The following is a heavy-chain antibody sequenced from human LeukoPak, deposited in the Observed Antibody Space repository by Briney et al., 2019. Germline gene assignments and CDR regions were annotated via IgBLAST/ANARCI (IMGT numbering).Heavy chain of an antibody. D-gene: IGHD5-12*01. J-gene: IGHJ4*02. CDR3: ARDQGIYNHRIIDS. CDR2: ISAYNGNT. V-gene: IGHV1-18*01. Sequence: ASLKVSCKASGYTFSSYGISWVRQPPGQGLEWMGWISAYNGNTNFAQEFQGRVTMTTDTSTSTASMELRSLRSDDTAVYYCARDQGIYNHRIIDSWGQGTLATVSS. CDR1: GYTFSSYG.